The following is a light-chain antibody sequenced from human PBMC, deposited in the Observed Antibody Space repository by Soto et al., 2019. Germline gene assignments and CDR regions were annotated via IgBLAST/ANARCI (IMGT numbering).Light chain of an antibody. CDR3: SSFTTSRLYV. Sequence: SALTQHTSVSGSPGQSIAIPCTGNGNDIGAYDYVSWYQQHPGEAPRLLIHGVRNRPPGISSRFSGFKSGLTASLTISGLQAEDEADYYCSSFTTSRLYVFGPGTKVTVL. CDR1: GNDIGAYDY. J-gene: IGLJ1*01. V-gene: IGLV2-14*01. CDR2: GVR.